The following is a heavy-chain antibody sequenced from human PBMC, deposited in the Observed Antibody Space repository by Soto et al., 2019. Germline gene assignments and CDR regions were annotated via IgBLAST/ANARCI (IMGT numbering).Heavy chain of an antibody. CDR1: GGSVSSGSYY. D-gene: IGHD1-1*01. CDR2: IYYSGST. V-gene: IGHV4-61*01. Sequence: QVQLQESGPGLVKPSETLSLTCTVSGGSVSSGSYYWSWIRQPPGKGLEWIGYIYYSGSTNYNPSLQSRVTISVDTSKNQFSLKLSSVTAADTAVYYCASTGTTLSAFDIWGQGTMVTVSS. J-gene: IGHJ3*02. CDR3: ASTGTTLSAFDI.